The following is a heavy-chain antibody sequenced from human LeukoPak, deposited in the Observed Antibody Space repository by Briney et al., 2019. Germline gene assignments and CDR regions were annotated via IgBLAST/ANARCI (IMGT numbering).Heavy chain of an antibody. CDR2: INPNSGGT. CDR3: ARAEYCSSTSCSSPPSNWFDP. CDR1: GYTFTGYY. Sequence: ASVKVSCKASGYTFTGYYMHWVRQAPGQGLEWMGWINPNSGGTNYAQKFQGRVTKTRDTSISTAYMELSRLRSDDTAVYYCARAEYCSSTSCSSPPSNWFDPWGQGTLVTVSS. J-gene: IGHJ5*02. V-gene: IGHV1-2*02. D-gene: IGHD2-2*01.